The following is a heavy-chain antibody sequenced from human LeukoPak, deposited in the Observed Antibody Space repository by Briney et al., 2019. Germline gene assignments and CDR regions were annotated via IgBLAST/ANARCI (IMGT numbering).Heavy chain of an antibody. CDR1: GFTFSSYG. V-gene: IGHV3-33*01. CDR3: ARGAGYSYRPYFDY. CDR2: IRYDGSNK. J-gene: IGHJ4*02. D-gene: IGHD5-18*01. Sequence: GWSLRLSCAASGFTFSSYGMHWVRQAPGKGLEWVAVIRYDGSNKYYADSVKGRFTIPRDNSQNTLYLQINSLRANDTHGYILARGAGYSYRPYFDYWGQGTLVTVSS.